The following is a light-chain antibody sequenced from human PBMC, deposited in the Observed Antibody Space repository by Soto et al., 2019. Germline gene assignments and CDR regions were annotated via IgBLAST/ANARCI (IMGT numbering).Light chain of an antibody. CDR1: QSVSSSY. CDR3: QQYGSSPLYT. J-gene: IGKJ2*01. Sequence: EIVLTQSPGTLSLSPGERATLSCRASQSVSSSYLSWYQLKPGQAPRLLIYGASSRATGIADRFSGSGSGTDFTLTISRLEPEDFAVYYCQQYGSSPLYTFGQGTKVEIK. CDR2: GAS. V-gene: IGKV3-20*01.